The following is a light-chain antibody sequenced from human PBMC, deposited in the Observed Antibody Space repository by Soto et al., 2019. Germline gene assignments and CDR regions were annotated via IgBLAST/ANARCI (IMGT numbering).Light chain of an antibody. CDR2: DVN. CDR3: QSNDGSLEAYV. CDR1: SSDVGGYNY. V-gene: IGLV2-11*01. J-gene: IGLJ1*01. Sequence: QSALTQPRSVSGSPGQSVTISCTGTSSDVGGYNYVSWYQQHPGKAPKLMIYDVNKRPSGVPDRFSGSKSGNTASLAITGLQADDEADYFCQSNDGSLEAYVFGTGTKLTVL.